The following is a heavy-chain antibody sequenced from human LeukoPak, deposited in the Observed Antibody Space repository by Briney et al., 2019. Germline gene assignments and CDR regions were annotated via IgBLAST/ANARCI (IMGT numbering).Heavy chain of an antibody. CDR3: AAIAAAGTPFDY. D-gene: IGHD6-13*01. Sequence: ASVKVSCKASGGTFSSYAISWVRQAPGQGLEWMGRIIPILGIANYAQKFQGRVTITADKSTSTAYMELSSLRSEDTAVYYCAAIAAAGTPFDYWGQGTLVTVSS. CDR2: IIPILGIA. CDR1: GGTFSSYA. V-gene: IGHV1-69*04. J-gene: IGHJ4*02.